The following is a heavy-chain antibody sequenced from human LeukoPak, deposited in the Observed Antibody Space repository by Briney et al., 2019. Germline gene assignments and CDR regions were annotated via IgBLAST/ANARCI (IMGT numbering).Heavy chain of an antibody. J-gene: IGHJ6*03. V-gene: IGHV3-30*02. D-gene: IGHD2-2*01. CDR1: GFTFSSYG. CDR2: IRYDGSNK. CDR3: AKTGRYCSSTSCSSWYYYYMDV. Sequence: GGSLRLSCAASGFTFSSYGMHWVRQAPGKGLEWVAFIRYDGSNKYYADSVKGRFTISRDNSKNTLYLQMNSLRAEDTAVYYCAKTGRYCSSTSCSSWYYYYMDVWGKGTTVTISS.